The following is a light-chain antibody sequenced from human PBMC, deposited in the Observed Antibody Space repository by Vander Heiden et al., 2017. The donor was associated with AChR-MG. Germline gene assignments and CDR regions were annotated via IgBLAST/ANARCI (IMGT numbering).Light chain of an antibody. J-gene: IGKJ4*01. Sequence: EIVMTQSPATLSMSPGERVTLSCRASQSVTSNLAWYQQKPGQAPRLLIYGASTRATGVPARFSGSGSGTEFTLTISRLQSEDSAVYYCQQYKNWPPLTFGGGTKVEI. CDR3: QQYKNWPPLT. V-gene: IGKV3-15*01. CDR1: QSVTSN. CDR2: GAS.